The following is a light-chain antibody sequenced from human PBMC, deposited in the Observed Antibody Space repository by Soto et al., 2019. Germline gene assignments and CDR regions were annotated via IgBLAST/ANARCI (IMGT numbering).Light chain of an antibody. J-gene: IGLJ3*02. CDR3: QSSDSSLGGSKGV. CDR1: SSDIGAGYD. Sequence: QSVLTQPPSMSGAPGQRVTISCTGSSSDIGAGYDVHWYQQFPGTAPKLLSYGNINRPSGVPDLFSGSKSGTSASLAITGHQAEDEADYYCQSSDSSLGGSKGVFGGGTKLTVL. CDR2: GNI. V-gene: IGLV1-40*01.